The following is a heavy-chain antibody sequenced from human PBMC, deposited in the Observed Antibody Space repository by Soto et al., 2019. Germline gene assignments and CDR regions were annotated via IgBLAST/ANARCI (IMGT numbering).Heavy chain of an antibody. CDR1: GFTFSSYA. J-gene: IGHJ6*02. CDR2: ISYDGSNK. V-gene: IGHV3-30-3*01. Sequence: QVQLVESGGGVVQPGRSLRLSCAASGFTFSSYAMHWVRQAPGKGLEWVAVISYDGSNKYYEDSVKGRFTISRDNSKNTLYLQMNSLRAEDTAVYYCARDLGDNIVVGGHYYYYGMDVWGQGTTVTVSS. D-gene: IGHD2-15*01. CDR3: ARDLGDNIVVGGHYYYYGMDV.